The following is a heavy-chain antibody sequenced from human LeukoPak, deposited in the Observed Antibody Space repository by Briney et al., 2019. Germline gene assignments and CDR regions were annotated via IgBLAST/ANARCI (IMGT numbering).Heavy chain of an antibody. CDR1: GFTFSSYS. D-gene: IGHD3-22*01. Sequence: GGSLRLCCAASGFTFSSYSMNWVRQAPGKGLEWVSSISSSSSYIYYADSVKGRFTISRDNAKNSLYLQMNSLRAEDTAVYYCARESYYDSSGYYSSLGYWGQGTLVTVSS. J-gene: IGHJ4*02. CDR3: ARESYYDSSGYYSSLGY. CDR2: ISSSSSYI. V-gene: IGHV3-21*01.